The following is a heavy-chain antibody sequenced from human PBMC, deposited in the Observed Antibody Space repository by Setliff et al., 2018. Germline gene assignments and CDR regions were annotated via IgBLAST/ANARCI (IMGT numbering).Heavy chain of an antibody. CDR3: ARGGESGSWLRHLDY. D-gene: IGHD2-15*01. V-gene: IGHV1-69*10. CDR2: IIPILGIA. J-gene: IGHJ4*02. CDR1: GGTFSSYA. Sequence: SVKVSCKASGGTFSSYAISWVRQAPGQGLEWMGGIIPILGIASYAQKFQGRVTITTDESTSTAYMELSSLRSEDTAVYYCARGGESGSWLRHLDYWGQGTLVTVSS.